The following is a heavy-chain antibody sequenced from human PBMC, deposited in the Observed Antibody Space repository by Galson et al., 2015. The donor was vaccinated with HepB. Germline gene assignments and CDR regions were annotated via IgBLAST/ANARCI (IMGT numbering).Heavy chain of an antibody. CDR3: ARGAGYQLLFRGFDY. Sequence: SLRLSCAASGFTFSSYWMHWVRQAPGKGLVWVSRINSDGSSTSYADSVKGRFTISRDNAKNTLYLQMNSLRAEDTAVYYCARGAGYQLLFRGFDYWGQGTLVSVSS. CDR1: GFTFSSYW. V-gene: IGHV3-74*01. D-gene: IGHD2-2*01. J-gene: IGHJ4*02. CDR2: INSDGSST.